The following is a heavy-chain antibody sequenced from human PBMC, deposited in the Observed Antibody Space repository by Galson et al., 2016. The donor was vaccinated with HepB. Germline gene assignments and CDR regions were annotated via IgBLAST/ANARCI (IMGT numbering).Heavy chain of an antibody. CDR3: ARDGAHWDLDL. Sequence: GLVWISRINSDGTSTIYADSVKGRFTISRDNAKNTVYLQMNSLRGEDTAVYYCARDGAHWDLDLWGRGTLVTVSS. J-gene: IGHJ2*01. V-gene: IGHV3-74*01. CDR2: INSDGTST.